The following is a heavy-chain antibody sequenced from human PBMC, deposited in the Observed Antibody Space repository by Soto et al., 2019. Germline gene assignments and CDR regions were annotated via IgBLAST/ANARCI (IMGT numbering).Heavy chain of an antibody. V-gene: IGHV4-61*01. Sequence: QVQLQESGPGLVKPSETLSLTCTVSGGSVSSGSYYWSWIRQPPGKGLEWIGYIYYSGSTKYNPYLKSQVTISVDTSKNQFSLKLSSVTAADTAVYYGARAPPSDYGGYYFDYWGQGTLVTVSS. CDR3: ARAPPSDYGGYYFDY. CDR1: GGSVSSGSYY. J-gene: IGHJ4*02. D-gene: IGHD4-17*01. CDR2: IYYSGST.